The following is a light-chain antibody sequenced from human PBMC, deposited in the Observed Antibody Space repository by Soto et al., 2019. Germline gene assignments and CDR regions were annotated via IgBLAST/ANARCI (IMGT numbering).Light chain of an antibody. V-gene: IGLV1-40*01. J-gene: IGLJ1*01. CDR1: SSNIGAGYD. CDR3: QSYDSSLSDV. Sequence: QSVPTQPPSVSGAPGQRVTISCTGSSSNIGAGYDVHWYQQLPGTDPKLLIYGNSNRPSGVPDRFSGSKSGTSASLAITGLQAEDEADYYCQSYDSSLSDVFGTGTKVTVL. CDR2: GNS.